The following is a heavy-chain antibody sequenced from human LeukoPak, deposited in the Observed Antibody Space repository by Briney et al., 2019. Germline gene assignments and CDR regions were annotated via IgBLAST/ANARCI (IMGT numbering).Heavy chain of an antibody. D-gene: IGHD5-12*01. CDR2: INEGGSEK. CDR3: ARYDGYDLRY. J-gene: IGHJ4*02. CDR1: GFMFSRYW. Sequence: GGSLRLSCAASGFMFSRYWMSWVRQAPGKGLEWVAKINEGGSEKHYVDSVKGRFTISRDNAKNSLYLEMNGLRDEDTAVYYCARYDGYDLRYWGQGTLVTVSS. V-gene: IGHV3-7*04.